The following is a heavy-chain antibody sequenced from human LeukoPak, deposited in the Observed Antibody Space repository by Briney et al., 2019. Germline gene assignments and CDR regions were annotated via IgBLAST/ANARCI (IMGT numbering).Heavy chain of an antibody. CDR3: ARRQGCSSTSCPPDS. D-gene: IGHD2-2*01. CDR2: IYPGDSDT. J-gene: IGHJ4*02. CDR1: GYSFTTYW. Sequence: GESLTISCRGSGYSFTTYWIGWVRQMPGKGLEWMGIIYPGDSDTRYSPSFQGQVTMSADKSINTAYLQWSSLKASDTAMYYCARRQGCSSTSCPPDSWGQGTLVTVSS. V-gene: IGHV5-51*01.